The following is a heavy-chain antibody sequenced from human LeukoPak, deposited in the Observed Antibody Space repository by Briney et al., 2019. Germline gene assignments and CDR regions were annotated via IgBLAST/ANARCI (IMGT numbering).Heavy chain of an antibody. J-gene: IGHJ4*02. CDR1: GFTFSNTW. CDR2: IQSKTDGGTT. Sequence: GGSLSLSCAASGFTFSNTWMNWVRQAPGKGLEWVGRIQSKTDGGTTEYAAPVKGRFTISRDDSKTTLYLQMNSLKTEDTAVYYCATLTVRGVINIWGQGTLVTVSS. D-gene: IGHD3-10*01. V-gene: IGHV3-15*01. CDR3: ATLTVRGVINI.